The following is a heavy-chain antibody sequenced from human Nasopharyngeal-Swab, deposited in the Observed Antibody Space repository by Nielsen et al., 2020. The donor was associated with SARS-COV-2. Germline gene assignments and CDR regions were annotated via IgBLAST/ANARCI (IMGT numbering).Heavy chain of an antibody. D-gene: IGHD1-26*01. V-gene: IGHV4-61*02. CDR1: DDSLRRGGFY. Sequence: SETLSLTCSVSDDSLRRGGFYWTWIRQPAGRGLDVIGRTSIRRTTNSSPPFKNRVTMSLDTSKKQFILRLASVSAADTAIYYCARGRPGTYYTYYYGLDVWGQGTTVTVSS. CDR2: TSIRRTT. CDR3: ARGRPGTYYTYYYGLDV. J-gene: IGHJ6*02.